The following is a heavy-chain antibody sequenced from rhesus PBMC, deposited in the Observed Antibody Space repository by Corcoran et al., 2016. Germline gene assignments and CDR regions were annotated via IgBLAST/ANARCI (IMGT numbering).Heavy chain of an antibody. CDR1: GGSISDDYY. V-gene: IGHV4-106*01. J-gene: IGHJ5-1*01. CDR2: IYGSGGGT. CDR3: ARPYSGSYYRFDV. Sequence: QVQLQESGPGLVKPSETLSLACAVSGGSISDDYYWSWLRQPPGKGLEWIGYIYGSGGGTNYNPSLKNRVTISIDMSKNQFSLKLNSVTAADTAMYYCARPYSGSYYRFDVWGAGVLVTVSS. D-gene: IGHD3-16*01.